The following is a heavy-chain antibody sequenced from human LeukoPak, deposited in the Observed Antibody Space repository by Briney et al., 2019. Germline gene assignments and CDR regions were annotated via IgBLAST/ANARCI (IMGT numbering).Heavy chain of an antibody. CDR1: GFTFSKYA. D-gene: IGHD4-17*01. Sequence: PGGSLRLSCAASGFTFSKYAMSWVRQAPGKGLEWVSAISPSDGNTFYADSVKGRFTISRDNSKNTLSLQMNSLRAEDTALYYCAKDSSVPYGITEWGQETLVTVSS. J-gene: IGHJ4*02. CDR2: ISPSDGNT. CDR3: AKDSSVPYGITE. V-gene: IGHV3-23*01.